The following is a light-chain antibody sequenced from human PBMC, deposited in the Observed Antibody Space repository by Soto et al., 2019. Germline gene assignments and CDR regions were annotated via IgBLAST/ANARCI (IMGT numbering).Light chain of an antibody. CDR2: GNI. J-gene: IGLJ2*01. V-gene: IGLV1-40*01. CDR1: SSNIGAGYD. Sequence: QSVLTQPPSVSGAPGQRVTISCTGSSSNIGAGYDVHWYQQLPGTAPKILIYGNINRPSGVPDRFSGSKSGTSASLAITGLQAEDEADYYCQSYDSSLSVVCGGVPKLTVL. CDR3: QSYDSSLSVV.